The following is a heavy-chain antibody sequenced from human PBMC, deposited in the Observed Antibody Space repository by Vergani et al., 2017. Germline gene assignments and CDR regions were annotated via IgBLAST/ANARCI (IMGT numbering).Heavy chain of an antibody. CDR3: ARSGYCAHGVCYMTYYYYMDV. J-gene: IGHJ6*03. V-gene: IGHV3-33*01. CDR1: GFTLSSHA. Sequence: QVQLAESGGGVVQHGRSLRLSCAGSGFTLSSHAMHWVRQAPGKGLEWVAFIWYDGSKEYYADSVKGRFTISRDNSKNTLYLQMNNLRAADTAVYYCARSGYCAHGVCYMTYYYYMDVWGKGTAVTVSS. CDR2: IWYDGSKE. D-gene: IGHD2-8*01.